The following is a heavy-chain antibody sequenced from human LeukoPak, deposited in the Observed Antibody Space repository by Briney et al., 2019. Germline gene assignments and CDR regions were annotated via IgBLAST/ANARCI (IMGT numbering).Heavy chain of an antibody. J-gene: IGHJ4*02. Sequence: SETLSLTCTVSGASISSGSYYWGWIRQPPGKGLEWIGTIYYSGSTYYNPSLKSRLTISVDTSRNQFSLRLSSVTAADTAVYYCIRENPQQGSEDYWGQGTLVTVSS. CDR2: IYYSGST. V-gene: IGHV4-39*07. CDR3: IRENPQQGSEDY. CDR1: GASISSGSYY. D-gene: IGHD3-10*01.